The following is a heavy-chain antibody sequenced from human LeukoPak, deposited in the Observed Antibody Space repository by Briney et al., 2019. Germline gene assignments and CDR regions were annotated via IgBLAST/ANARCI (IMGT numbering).Heavy chain of an antibody. V-gene: IGHV3-7*01. D-gene: IGHD3-10*01. CDR3: VKSSGARGGDDY. CDR2: IKQDGSEK. J-gene: IGHJ4*02. CDR1: GFTLSSYW. Sequence: GGSLRLSCAASGFTLSSYWMSWVRQAPGKGLEWVANIKQDGSEKYYVDSVKGRFTISRDNAKNSLYLQMNSLRAEDTAVYYCVKSSGARGGDDYWGQGTLVTVSS.